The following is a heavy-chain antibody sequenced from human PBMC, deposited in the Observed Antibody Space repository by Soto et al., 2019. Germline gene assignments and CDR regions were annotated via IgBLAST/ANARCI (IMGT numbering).Heavy chain of an antibody. CDR3: ARAGYSSGCVY. D-gene: IGHD6-19*01. J-gene: IGHJ4*02. Sequence: EVQLAESGGGLVKPGGSLRLSCAASGFTFSSYSMNWVRQAPGKGLEWVSSISSSSSYIYYADSVKGRFTISRDNAKNSLYLQMTSMRAEDTAVYYCARAGYSSGCVYWGQGTLVTVSS. CDR1: GFTFSSYS. V-gene: IGHV3-21*01. CDR2: ISSSSSYI.